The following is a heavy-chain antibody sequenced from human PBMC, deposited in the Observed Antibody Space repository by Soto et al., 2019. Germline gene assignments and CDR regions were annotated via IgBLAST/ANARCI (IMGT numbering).Heavy chain of an antibody. CDR1: GFTFSSYG. Sequence: QVQLVESGGGVVQPGRSLRLSCAASGFTFSSYGMHWVRQAPGKGLEWVAVIWYDGSNKYYADSVKGRFTISRDNSKNTLYLQMNSLRVEDTAVYYCARDDTMVRGVIIPSFDYWGQGTLVTVSS. J-gene: IGHJ4*02. CDR3: ARDDTMVRGVIIPSFDY. V-gene: IGHV3-33*01. D-gene: IGHD3-10*01. CDR2: IWYDGSNK.